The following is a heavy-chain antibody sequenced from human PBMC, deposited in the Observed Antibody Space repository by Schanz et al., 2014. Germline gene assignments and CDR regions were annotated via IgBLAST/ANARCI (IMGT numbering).Heavy chain of an antibody. CDR1: GFTFSSYW. D-gene: IGHD3-10*01. Sequence: EVHLLESGGGLVPPGGSLRLSCAASGFTFSSYWMHWVRQVPGKGLVWVSRIKSDGSSTSYADSVKGRFTISRDNAKNTLYLQMNSLRAEDTAVYYCARPALWFGDNCFDPWGQGTLVTVSS. CDR2: IKSDGSST. CDR3: ARPALWFGDNCFDP. V-gene: IGHV3-74*02. J-gene: IGHJ5*02.